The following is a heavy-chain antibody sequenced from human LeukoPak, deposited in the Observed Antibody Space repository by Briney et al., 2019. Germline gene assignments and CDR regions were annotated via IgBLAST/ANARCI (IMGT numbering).Heavy chain of an antibody. CDR3: AKENYYDSSGYQN. CDR2: ISYDGSNK. Sequence: GGSLRLSCGASGFTFSSYGMHWVRQAPGKGLEWVAVISYDGSNKYYADSVKGRFTISRDNSKNTLYLQMNSLRAEDTAVYYCAKENYYDSSGYQNWGQGTLVTVSS. D-gene: IGHD3-22*01. J-gene: IGHJ4*02. V-gene: IGHV3-30*18. CDR1: GFTFSSYG.